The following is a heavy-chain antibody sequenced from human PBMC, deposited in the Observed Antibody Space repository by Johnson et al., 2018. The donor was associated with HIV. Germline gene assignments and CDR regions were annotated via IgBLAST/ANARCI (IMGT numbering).Heavy chain of an antibody. D-gene: IGHD1-26*01. V-gene: IGHV3-30*02. Sequence: QMLLVESGGGVVQPGRSLRLSCAASGFTFSSYGMHWVRQAPGKGLEWVAFIRYDGSNKYYADSVKGRFTISRDNSKNTLYLQMNSLRAEDTAVYYCASREVGAKSEHAFDIWGQGTMVTVSS. CDR2: IRYDGSNK. CDR3: ASREVGAKSEHAFDI. CDR1: GFTFSSYG. J-gene: IGHJ3*02.